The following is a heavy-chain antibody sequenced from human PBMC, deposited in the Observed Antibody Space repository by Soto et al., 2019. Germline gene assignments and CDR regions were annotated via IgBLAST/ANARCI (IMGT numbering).Heavy chain of an antibody. J-gene: IGHJ6*02. CDR1: GYTFTGYY. V-gene: IGHV1-2*04. CDR3: ARAAYCGGDCYSREPTYYYGMDV. D-gene: IGHD2-21*02. CDR2: INPNSGGT. Sequence: ASVNVSYKASGYTFTGYYMHWVRQAPGQGLEWMGWINPNSGGTNYAQKFQDWVTMTRDTSISTAYMELSRLRSDDTAVYYCARAAYCGGDCYSREPTYYYGMDVWGQGTTVTVSS.